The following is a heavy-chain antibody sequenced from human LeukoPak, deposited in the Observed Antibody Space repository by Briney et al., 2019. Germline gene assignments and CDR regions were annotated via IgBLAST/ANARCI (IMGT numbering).Heavy chain of an antibody. CDR3: ARGAVRGVIIYTTGADI. CDR1: GFTFSSFG. CDR2: IRFDGSNE. J-gene: IGHJ3*02. Sequence: TGGSLRLSCAASGFTFSSFGVHWVRQAPGKGLDWVAFIRFDGSNEHHADSVEGRFTISRDNSKNTLYLQMNSLRAEDTAVYYCARGAVRGVIIYTTGADIWGQGTMVTVSS. V-gene: IGHV3-30*02. D-gene: IGHD3-10*01.